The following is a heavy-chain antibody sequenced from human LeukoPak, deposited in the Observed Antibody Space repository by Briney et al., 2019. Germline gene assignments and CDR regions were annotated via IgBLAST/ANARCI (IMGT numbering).Heavy chain of an antibody. J-gene: IGHJ4*02. Sequence: GGSLRLSCAASGFTFSSYTMNWVRQAPGKGPEWVSHISGSGSAMYYADSVKGRFTIPRDNAKNSLYLQMNSLRDEDTALYYCTRDWSYSFDYWGQGTLVTVSS. CDR1: GFTFSSYT. D-gene: IGHD3-10*01. CDR3: TRDWSYSFDY. V-gene: IGHV3-48*02. CDR2: ISGSGSAM.